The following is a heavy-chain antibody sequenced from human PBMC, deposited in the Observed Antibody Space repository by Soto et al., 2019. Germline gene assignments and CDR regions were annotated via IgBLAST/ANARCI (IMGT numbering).Heavy chain of an antibody. J-gene: IGHJ6*02. CDR3: ARVRRNYYDSSGYAVYYYGMDV. CDR2: IYYSGST. CDR1: GGSISSYY. V-gene: IGHV4-59*01. D-gene: IGHD3-22*01. Sequence: PSETLSLTCTVSGGSISSYYWSWIRQPPGKGLEWIGYIYYSGSTNYNPSLKSRVTISVDTSKNQFSLKLSSVTAVDTAVYYCARVRRNYYDSSGYAVYYYGMDVWGQGTPVTVSS.